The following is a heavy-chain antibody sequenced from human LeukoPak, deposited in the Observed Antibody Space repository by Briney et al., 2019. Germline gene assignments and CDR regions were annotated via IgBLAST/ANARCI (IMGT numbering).Heavy chain of an antibody. J-gene: IGHJ4*02. CDR1: GFTFSSYD. D-gene: IGHD3-22*01. CDR2: ISSSGSTK. Sequence: GGSLRLSCAVSGFTFSSYDMHWVRQAPGKGLEWVSYISSSGSTKDYADSVKGRFTVSRDNAKNSLFLQMNSLRVEDTAVYYCARAHYYDSSGLDNWGQGTLVTASS. CDR3: ARAHYYDSSGLDN. V-gene: IGHV3-48*03.